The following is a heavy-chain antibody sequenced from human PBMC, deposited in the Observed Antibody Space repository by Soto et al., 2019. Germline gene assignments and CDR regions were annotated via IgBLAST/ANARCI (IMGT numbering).Heavy chain of an antibody. V-gene: IGHV3-53*01. Sequence: DVQLVKSGGGLIQPGGSLRLSCAASGITATNGHMSWVRQAPGKGLEWVSVIYSDDNTYYADSVKGRFTLSRDTSKNTVYLQMNSLRAEDTAVYYCARDWNGDKYFDFWDQGSLVTVSS. CDR1: GITATNGH. CDR3: ARDWNGDKYFDF. D-gene: IGHD4-17*01. J-gene: IGHJ4*02. CDR2: IYSDDNT.